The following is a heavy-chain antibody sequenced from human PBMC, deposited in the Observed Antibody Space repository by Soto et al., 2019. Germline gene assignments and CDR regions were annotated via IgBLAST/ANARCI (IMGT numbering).Heavy chain of an antibody. D-gene: IGHD4-17*01. V-gene: IGHV4-61*01. Sequence: KPSETLSLTCTVSGGSVSSGSYYWSWIRQPPGKGLEWIGYIYYSGSTNYNPSLKSRVTISVDTSKNQFSLKLSSVTAADTAVYYCARDPDYGDDPFYFDYWGQGTLVTVSS. CDR3: ARDPDYGDDPFYFDY. CDR2: IYYSGST. CDR1: GGSVSSGSYY. J-gene: IGHJ4*02.